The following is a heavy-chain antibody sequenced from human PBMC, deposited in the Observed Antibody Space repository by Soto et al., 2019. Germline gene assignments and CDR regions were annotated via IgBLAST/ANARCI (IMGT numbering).Heavy chain of an antibody. V-gene: IGHV3-23*01. CDR3: AKEPVGPDWYFDL. CDR1: GFTFRSYA. CDR2: ISGSGIST. Sequence: DVQLLESGGGLVQPGGSLRLSCAASGFTFRSYAMSWVRQAPGKGLEWVSGISGSGISTHYADSVKGRFTVSRDNSKNTLYLQMNSLRAEDTAVYNCAKEPVGPDWYFDLWGPGILVTVSS. J-gene: IGHJ2*01.